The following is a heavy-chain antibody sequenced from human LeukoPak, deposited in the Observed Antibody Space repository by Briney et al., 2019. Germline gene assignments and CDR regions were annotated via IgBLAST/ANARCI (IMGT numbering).Heavy chain of an antibody. CDR1: GYSISSGYY. J-gene: IGHJ4*02. Sequence: SETLSLTCTVSGYSISSGYYWSWIRQPPGKGLEWIGYIYCSGSTNYNPSLKSRVTISVDTSKNQFSLKLSSVTAADTAVYYCAREVGATTFDYWGQGTLVTVSS. D-gene: IGHD1-26*01. CDR2: IYCSGST. CDR3: AREVGATTFDY. V-gene: IGHV4-61*01.